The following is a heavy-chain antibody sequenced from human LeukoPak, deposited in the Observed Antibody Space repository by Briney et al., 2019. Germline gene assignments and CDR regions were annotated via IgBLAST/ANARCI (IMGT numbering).Heavy chain of an antibody. D-gene: IGHD2-15*01. CDR1: GVTFSSYW. CDR3: ARGEYCSGGSCYSVPFDI. CDR2: IFNLRSST. Sequence: GGTLRLSCAASGVTFSSYWMHWVRQAPGKGLVWVPRIFNLRSSTNYADSVQGLFTISRDNAKNTLYLQMNRLRAEDTAVYYCARGEYCSGGSCYSVPFDIWGQGTMVA. J-gene: IGHJ3*02. V-gene: IGHV3-74*01.